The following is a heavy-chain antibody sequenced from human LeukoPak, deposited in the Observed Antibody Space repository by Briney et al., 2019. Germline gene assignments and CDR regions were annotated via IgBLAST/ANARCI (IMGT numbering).Heavy chain of an antibody. Sequence: ASVXVSCKASGYTFTGYYMHWVRQAPGQGLEWMGRINPNSGGTNYAQKFQGRVTMTRDTSISTAYMELSRLRSDDTAVYYCARLGSWLLPRGYFDYWGQGTLVTVSS. V-gene: IGHV1-2*06. CDR3: ARLGSWLLPRGYFDY. J-gene: IGHJ4*02. CDR1: GYTFTGYY. CDR2: INPNSGGT. D-gene: IGHD3-22*01.